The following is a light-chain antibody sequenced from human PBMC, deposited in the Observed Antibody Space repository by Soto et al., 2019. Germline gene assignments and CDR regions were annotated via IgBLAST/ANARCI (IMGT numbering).Light chain of an antibody. CDR1: NSNLGAGYA. V-gene: IGLV1-40*01. CDR2: SND. J-gene: IGLJ2*01. Sequence: QSVLTQPPSVSGAPGQRVTISCIGNNSNLGAGYAVHWYQHIPGTAPRLLIFSNDNRPSGVPDRFSGSKSGTSASLAISGLQAEDEGDYHCQSYDSGVSGPGVFGGGTKVTVL. CDR3: QSYDSGVSGPGV.